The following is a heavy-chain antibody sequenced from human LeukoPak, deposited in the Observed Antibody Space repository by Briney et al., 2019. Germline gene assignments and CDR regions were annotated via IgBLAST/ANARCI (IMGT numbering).Heavy chain of an antibody. CDR2: ISGSGGSA. D-gene: IGHD6-13*01. CDR3: AKTGTPWYYFDY. Sequence: GGSLRLSCAASGFTFSSYAMSWVRQAPGKGLEWVSAISGSGGSAYYADSVKGRFTISRDNSKNTLYLQMNSLRAEDTAVYYRAKTGTPWYYFDYWGQGTLVTVSS. CDR1: GFTFSSYA. V-gene: IGHV3-23*01. J-gene: IGHJ4*02.